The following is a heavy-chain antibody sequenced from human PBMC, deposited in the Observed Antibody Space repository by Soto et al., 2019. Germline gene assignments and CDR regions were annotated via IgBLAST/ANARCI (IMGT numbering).Heavy chain of an antibody. J-gene: IGHJ4*02. CDR3: ARPGGKSCCYSWEI. CDR2: INHSGRT. D-gene: IGHD2-21*01. V-gene: IGHV4-34*01. Sequence: AETLSLTCAVYGGSFSDYYWSWIRQPPGEGLEWIGDINHSGRTNYNPSLKSRVTISVDTSQNQFSLKPSAVTAADTAVYYCARPGGKSCCYSWEIWGQGTQVTVSS. CDR1: GGSFSDYY.